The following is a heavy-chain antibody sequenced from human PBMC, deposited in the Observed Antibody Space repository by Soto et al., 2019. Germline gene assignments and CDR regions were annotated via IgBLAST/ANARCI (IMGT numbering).Heavy chain of an antibody. D-gene: IGHD3-10*01. CDR3: WGVLGPALVKGFLYGLGV. Sequence: QVQLVQSGAEVKKPGSSVKVSCTASGGTFSTYAISWVRQAPGQGLEWMGGIIPMFATAHYAQNFQARVTISADEVTGQGYMGPRKLGSGDNAVDLCWGVLGPALVKGFLYGLGVWGPGTTGTVSS. CDR2: IIPMFATA. J-gene: IGHJ6*02. V-gene: IGHV1-69*12. CDR1: GGTFSTYA.